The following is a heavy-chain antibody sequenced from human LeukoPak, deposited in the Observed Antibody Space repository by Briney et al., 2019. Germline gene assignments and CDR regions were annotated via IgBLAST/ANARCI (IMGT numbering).Heavy chain of an antibody. CDR2: IYTSGSP. CDR3: ARGRPAWRARPFDY. Sequence: PSKTLSLTCTVSGGSITSYSRTWIRQPPGKGLEYIGYIYTSGSPNYNPSLTSRVTISLDTSKNQFSLKLSSVTAADTAVYYCARGRPAWRARPFDYWGQGTLVTVSS. V-gene: IGHV4-4*09. J-gene: IGHJ4*02. D-gene: IGHD2-2*01. CDR1: GGSITSYS.